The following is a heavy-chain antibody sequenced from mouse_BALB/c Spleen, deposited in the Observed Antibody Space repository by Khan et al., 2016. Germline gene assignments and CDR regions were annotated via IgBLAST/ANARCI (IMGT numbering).Heavy chain of an antibody. D-gene: IGHD1-1*01. V-gene: IGHV1-7*01. CDR2: INPNTGYT. CDR1: GYTFTDYW. J-gene: IGHJ3*01. Sequence: QVQLQQSGAELAKPGASVKMSCKASGYTFTDYWMHWVKQRPGQGLEWIGYINPNTGYTEYNQKFKDKATLTADKSSSTAYMQLSSLTSEDSAVYYCARWSYFFGSSYGLFAYWGQGTLVPFSA. CDR3: ARWSYFFGSSYGLFAY.